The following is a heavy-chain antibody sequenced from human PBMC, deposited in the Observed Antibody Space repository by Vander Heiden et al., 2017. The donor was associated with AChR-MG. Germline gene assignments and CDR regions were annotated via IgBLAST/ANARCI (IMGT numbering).Heavy chain of an antibody. CDR2: INPNSGST. CDR1: GYTFTGYY. V-gene: IGHV1-2*02. Sequence: QVQLVQSGAEVRKPGASVKVSCKASGYTFTGYYMHWVRQAPGQGLGWMGWINPNSGSTNDAQKFQGRVTMTRDTAISTAYMELSRLRSDDTAVYYCARDLRVYGSGSIRPSMDVWGQGTTVTVSS. D-gene: IGHD3-10*01. J-gene: IGHJ6*02. CDR3: ARDLRVYGSGSIRPSMDV.